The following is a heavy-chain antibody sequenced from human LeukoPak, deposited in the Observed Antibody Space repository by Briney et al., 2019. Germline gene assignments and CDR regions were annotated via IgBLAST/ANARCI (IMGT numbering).Heavy chain of an antibody. D-gene: IGHD3-16*01. V-gene: IGHV4-39*07. CDR2: IYSSGST. CDR1: GGSISSSSYY. CDR3: AGGGGGHQRAPFAT. J-gene: IGHJ5*02. Sequence: PSETLSLTCTVSGGSISSSSYYWGWIRQPPGKGLEWIGSIYSSGSTYYNPSLKSRITISVDTSKNQFSLKLSSVTAADTAVYYLAGGGGGHQRAPFATWAQEPLVTVPS.